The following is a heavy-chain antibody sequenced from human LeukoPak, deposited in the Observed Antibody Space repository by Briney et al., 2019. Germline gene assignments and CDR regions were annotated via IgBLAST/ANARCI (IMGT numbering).Heavy chain of an antibody. D-gene: IGHD5-12*01. CDR3: ARAGGYASSWAY. CDR1: GFTFSSYW. Sequence: GGSLRLSCAASGFTFSSYWMSWVRQAPGKGLEWVANIKQDGSEKNYVDSVKGRFTISRDNAKNSLELLMNSLRDEDTAVYYCARAGGYASSWAYWGQGTLVTVSS. J-gene: IGHJ4*02. CDR2: IKQDGSEK. V-gene: IGHV3-7*01.